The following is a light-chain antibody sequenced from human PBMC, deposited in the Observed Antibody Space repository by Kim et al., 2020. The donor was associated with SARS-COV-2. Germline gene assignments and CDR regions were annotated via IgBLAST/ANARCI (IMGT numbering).Light chain of an antibody. CDR3: QQYNSWPLT. Sequence: APGERATLSCRASQSVSSNLAWYQQNPGQAPRLLIYGAFIRATGIPARISGSESGTEFTLTISSLQSEDFAVYYCQQYNSWPLTFGGGTKVEIK. CDR2: GAF. CDR1: QSVSSN. J-gene: IGKJ4*01. V-gene: IGKV3-15*01.